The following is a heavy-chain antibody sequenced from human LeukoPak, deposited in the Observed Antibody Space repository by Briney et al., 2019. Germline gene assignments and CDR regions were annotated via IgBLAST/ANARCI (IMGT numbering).Heavy chain of an antibody. D-gene: IGHD2-2*01. CDR3: AREGSSTSCLDY. CDR2: ISSSSSYI. J-gene: IGHJ4*02. CDR1: GFTFSRYT. Sequence: PGGSLRLSFAASGFTFSRYTMKWVRPAPGKGLGWVSSISSSSSYIYYADSVKGRFTISRDNAKNSLYLQMNSLIAEDTAVYYCAREGSSTSCLDYWGQGTLVTVSS. V-gene: IGHV3-21*01.